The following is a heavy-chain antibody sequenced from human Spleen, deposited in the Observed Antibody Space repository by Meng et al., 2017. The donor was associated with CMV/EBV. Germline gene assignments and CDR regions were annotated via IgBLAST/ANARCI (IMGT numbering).Heavy chain of an antibody. D-gene: IGHD3-10*01. V-gene: IGHV3-9*01. Sequence: GGSLRLSCAASGFTFDDYSMHWVRQVPGKGLEWVSRISWNSGSIGYATSVKGRFIISRDNAKNSLYLQMNSLRAEDTALYYCVRGAWFGDSPAPGGMDVWGQGTTVTVSS. CDR2: ISWNSGSI. J-gene: IGHJ6*02. CDR3: VRGAWFGDSPAPGGMDV. CDR1: GFTFDDYS.